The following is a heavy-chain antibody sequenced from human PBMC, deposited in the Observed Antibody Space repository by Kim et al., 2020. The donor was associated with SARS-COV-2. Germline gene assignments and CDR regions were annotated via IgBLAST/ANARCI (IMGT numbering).Heavy chain of an antibody. Sequence: KGRVTISVDTSKNQFSLKLSSVTAADPAVYYCARTSYCSSTSCYVYYFDYWGQGTLVTVSS. J-gene: IGHJ4*02. V-gene: IGHV4-59*01. CDR3: ARTSYCSSTSCYVYYFDY. D-gene: IGHD2-2*01.